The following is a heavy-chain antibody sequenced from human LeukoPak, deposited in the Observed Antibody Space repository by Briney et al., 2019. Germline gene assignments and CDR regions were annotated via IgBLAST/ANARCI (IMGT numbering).Heavy chain of an antibody. CDR3: AKDLWDYGDPDYNNNAFDI. D-gene: IGHD4-17*01. CDR2: ISGSGGST. V-gene: IGHV3-23*01. J-gene: IGHJ3*02. Sequence: GGSLRLSCAASGFTFSSYAMSWVRQAPGKGLEWVSAISGSGGSTYYADSVKGRFTISRDNSKNTLYLQMNSLRAEDTAVYYCAKDLWDYGDPDYNNNAFDIWGQGTMVTVSS. CDR1: GFTFSSYA.